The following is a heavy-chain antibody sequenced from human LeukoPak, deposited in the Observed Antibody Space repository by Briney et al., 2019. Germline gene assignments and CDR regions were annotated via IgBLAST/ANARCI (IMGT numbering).Heavy chain of an antibody. D-gene: IGHD6-19*01. Sequence: GGSLRLSCAASGFTFSSYGMHWVRQAPGKGLEWVALISYDGSNKYYADSVKGRFTISRDNSKNTLYLQMISLRAEDTAVYYCAGAVAGTHTPFDYWGQGTLVTVSS. CDR2: ISYDGSNK. CDR3: AGAVAGTHTPFDY. V-gene: IGHV3-30*03. J-gene: IGHJ4*02. CDR1: GFTFSSYG.